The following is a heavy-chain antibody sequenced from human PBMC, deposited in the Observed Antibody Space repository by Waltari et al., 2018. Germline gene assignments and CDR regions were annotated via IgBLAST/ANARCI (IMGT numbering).Heavy chain of an antibody. V-gene: IGHV3-23*01. Sequence: EVQLLESGGGLVQPGGSLRLSCAASGFPFSSFALSWVRQAPGMGLVWVSAISGSGGRTYYADSVKGRFTISRDNSKNTLYLQMNSLRAEDTAVYYCAKPGGSYWYFDLWGRGTLVTVSS. J-gene: IGHJ2*01. CDR3: AKPGGSYWYFDL. D-gene: IGHD2-15*01. CDR1: GFPFSSFA. CDR2: ISGSGGRT.